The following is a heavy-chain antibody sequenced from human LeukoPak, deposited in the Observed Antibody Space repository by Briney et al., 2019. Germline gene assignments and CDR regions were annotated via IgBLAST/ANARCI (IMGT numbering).Heavy chain of an antibody. Sequence: GGSLRLSCAASGFTFSSYWMSWVRQAPGKGLEWVSYISSSGSTIYYADSVKGRFTISRDNAKNSLYLQMNSLRAEDTAAYYCAERGITMIGGVWGKGTTVTISS. CDR3: AERGITMIGGV. J-gene: IGHJ6*04. D-gene: IGHD3-10*02. CDR1: GFTFSSYW. V-gene: IGHV3-48*04. CDR2: ISSSGSTI.